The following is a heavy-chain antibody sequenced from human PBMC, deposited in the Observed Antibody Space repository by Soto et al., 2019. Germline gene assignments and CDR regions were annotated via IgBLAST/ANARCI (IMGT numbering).Heavy chain of an antibody. CDR1: GGTFSSFG. CDR3: AREASGYDF. V-gene: IGHV1-69*13. D-gene: IGHD5-12*01. Sequence: SVKVSCKASGGTFSSFGISWVRQAPGQGLEWMGGIIPVFGRPNYAQRFRGRLTITADESTNTSYMELIDLTSEDTAVYYCAREASGYDFWGQGTQVTVS. CDR2: IIPVFGRP. J-gene: IGHJ1*01.